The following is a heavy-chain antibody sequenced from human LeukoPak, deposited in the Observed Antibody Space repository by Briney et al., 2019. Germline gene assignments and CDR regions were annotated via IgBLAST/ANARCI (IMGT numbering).Heavy chain of an antibody. CDR1: GFTFCSYS. Sequence: GGSLRLSCAASGFTFCSYSMNWVRQAPGKGLEWVSYLSSSSSTIYYADSVKGRFTISRDNAKNSLYLQMNSLRAEDTSVYYCARGVGATDLDYWGQGTLVTVSS. J-gene: IGHJ4*02. CDR3: ARGVGATDLDY. CDR2: LSSSSSTI. D-gene: IGHD1-26*01. V-gene: IGHV3-48*01.